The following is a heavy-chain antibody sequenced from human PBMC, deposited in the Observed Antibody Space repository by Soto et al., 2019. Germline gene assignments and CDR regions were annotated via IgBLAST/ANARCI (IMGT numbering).Heavy chain of an antibody. D-gene: IGHD2-2*02. Sequence: ASVKVSCKASGYTFTSYGISWVRQAPGQGLEWMGWISAYNGNTNYAQKLQGRVTMTTDTSTSTAYMELRSLRSDDTAVYYCARDRSCSSTSCYNYYYGMDVWGQGTTVTVSS. CDR1: GYTFTSYG. CDR3: ARDRSCSSTSCYNYYYGMDV. J-gene: IGHJ6*02. V-gene: IGHV1-18*01. CDR2: ISAYNGNT.